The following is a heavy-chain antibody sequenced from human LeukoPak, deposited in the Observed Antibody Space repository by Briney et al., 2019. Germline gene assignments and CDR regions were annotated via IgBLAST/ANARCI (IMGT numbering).Heavy chain of an antibody. V-gene: IGHV3-21*01. CDR1: GFTISSYS. J-gene: IGHJ6*02. Sequence: GGSLRLSCAAAGFTISSYSVNWVGQAPGKGLEWGSSISSSGSHLYYADALKGRFTIPRDNAKNSLYLHMNSLRAEDTAVYYCASLRSSSWYLSLANYGMDVWGQGTTVTVSS. D-gene: IGHD6-13*01. CDR2: ISSSGSHL. CDR3: ASLRSSSWYLSLANYGMDV.